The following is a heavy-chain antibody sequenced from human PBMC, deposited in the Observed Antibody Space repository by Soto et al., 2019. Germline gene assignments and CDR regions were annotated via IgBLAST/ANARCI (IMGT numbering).Heavy chain of an antibody. D-gene: IGHD3-3*01. Sequence: GESLKISCKGSGYSFTSYWIGWVRQMPGKGLEWMGIIYPGDSDTRYSPSFQGQVTISADKSISTAYLQWSSLKASDTAMYYCAIHDFWSGYYTAFDIWGQGTMVTVSS. CDR2: IYPGDSDT. V-gene: IGHV5-51*01. J-gene: IGHJ3*02. CDR1: GYSFTSYW. CDR3: AIHDFWSGYYTAFDI.